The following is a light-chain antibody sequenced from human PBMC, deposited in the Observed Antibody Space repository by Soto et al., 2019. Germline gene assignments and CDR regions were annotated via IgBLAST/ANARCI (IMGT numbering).Light chain of an antibody. CDR3: QQYANSPQT. CDR1: QSVTSSY. Sequence: EIVLMQSPGTLSLSPGERATLSCRPSQSVTSSYLAWYQQKPGQAPRLLIYHASTRAAGIPDRFSGSGSGRDFTLTISRLEPEDFAVYYCQQYANSPQTFGQGTKLEIK. V-gene: IGKV3-20*01. CDR2: HAS. J-gene: IGKJ2*01.